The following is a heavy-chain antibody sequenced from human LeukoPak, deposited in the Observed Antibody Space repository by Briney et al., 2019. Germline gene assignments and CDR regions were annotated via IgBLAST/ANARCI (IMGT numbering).Heavy chain of an antibody. V-gene: IGHV3-20*04. Sequence: SGRSLRLSCATSGFTFDDYGMSWVRQAPGKGLEWGSDINWNGGSTGYADSAKGRFTISRDNAKNSLYLQMNSWRAEDTALYYFARNGRPIVVEWYFDLWGRGTLVTVSS. CDR3: ARNGRPIVVEWYFDL. CDR1: GFTFDDYG. J-gene: IGHJ2*01. CDR2: INWNGGST. D-gene: IGHD3-22*01.